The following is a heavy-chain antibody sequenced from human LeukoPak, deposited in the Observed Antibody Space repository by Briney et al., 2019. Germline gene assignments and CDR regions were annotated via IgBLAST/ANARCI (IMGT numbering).Heavy chain of an antibody. CDR1: GGSISSGDYY. V-gene: IGHV4-30-4*01. Sequence: PSETLSLTCTVSGGSISSGDYYWSWIRQPPGKGLEWIGYIYYSGSTYYSPSLKSRVTISVDTSKNQFSLKLSSVTAADTAVYYCARGSPTAWFDPWGQGTLVTVSS. J-gene: IGHJ5*02. CDR3: ARGSPTAWFDP. CDR2: IYYSGST. D-gene: IGHD6-25*01.